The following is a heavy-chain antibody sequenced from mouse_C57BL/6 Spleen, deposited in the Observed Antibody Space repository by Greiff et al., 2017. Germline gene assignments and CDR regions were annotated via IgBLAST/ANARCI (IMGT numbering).Heavy chain of an antibody. CDR2: INPNNGGT. J-gene: IGHJ2*01. V-gene: IGHV1-26*01. CDR1: GYTFTDYY. Sequence: VQLQQSGPELVKPGTSVKISCKASGYTFTDYYMNWVKQSHGKSLEWIGDINPNNGGTSYNQKFKGKATLTVDKSSSTAYMELRSLTSEDSAVYYGARRRAYYSNYFDYWGQGTTLTVSS. D-gene: IGHD2-5*01. CDR3: ARRRAYYSNYFDY.